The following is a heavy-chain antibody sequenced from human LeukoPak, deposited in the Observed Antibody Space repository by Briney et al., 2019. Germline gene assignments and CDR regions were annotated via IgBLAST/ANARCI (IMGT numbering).Heavy chain of an antibody. CDR1: GFTFSTYN. CDR3: ARDRVRGSGTYLGP. D-gene: IGHD3-10*01. Sequence: GRSLRLSCAASGFTFSTYNMNWVRQAPGKGLEWVSSISGSGTYIYYADSVKGRFTISRDNGDNSLYLQMNSLRAEDTAVYYCARDRVRGSGTYLGPGGQGTLVTVSA. V-gene: IGHV3-21*06. J-gene: IGHJ5*02. CDR2: ISGSGTYI.